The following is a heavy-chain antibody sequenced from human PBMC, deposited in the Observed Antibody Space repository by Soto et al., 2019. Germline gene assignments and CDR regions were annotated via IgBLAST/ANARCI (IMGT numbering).Heavy chain of an antibody. CDR2: ISYDGSNK. Sequence: QVQLVESGGGVVQPGRSLRLSCAASGFTFSSYAMHWVRQAPGKGLEWVAVISYDGSNKYYADSVKGRFTISRDNSKNTLYLQMNSLRAEDTAVYYCASPYDSSGPEYCQHWGQGTLVTVSS. V-gene: IGHV3-30-3*01. CDR3: ASPYDSSGPEYCQH. D-gene: IGHD3-22*01. J-gene: IGHJ1*01. CDR1: GFTFSSYA.